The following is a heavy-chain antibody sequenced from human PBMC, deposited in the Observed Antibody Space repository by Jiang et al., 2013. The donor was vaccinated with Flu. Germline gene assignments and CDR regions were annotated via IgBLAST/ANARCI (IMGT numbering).Heavy chain of an antibody. J-gene: IGHJ5*02. V-gene: IGHV1-3*01. D-gene: IGHD2-15*01. CDR2: INAGNGNT. CDR1: GYTFTSYA. CDR3: ARGGQGIVRTFDP. Sequence: GAEVKKPGASVKVSCKASGYTFTSYAMHWVRQAPGQRLEWMGWINAGNGNTKYSQKFQGRVTITRDTSASTAYMELSSLRSEDTAVYYCARGGQGIVRTFDPWGQGTLVTVSS.